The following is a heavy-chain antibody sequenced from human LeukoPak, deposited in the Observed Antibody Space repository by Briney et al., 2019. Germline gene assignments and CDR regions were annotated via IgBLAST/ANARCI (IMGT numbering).Heavy chain of an antibody. CDR2: ISSNSSSI. D-gene: IGHD6-19*01. CDR1: GFTFSGYS. CDR3: ARDKQWLVRTSRGLFDY. J-gene: IGHJ4*02. V-gene: IGHV3-21*01. Sequence: GGSLRLSCAASGFTFSGYSMNWVRQAPGKGLEWVSAISSNSSSIYYADSVKGRFTISRDNAKNSLYLQMNRLRAEDTALYYCARDKQWLVRTSRGLFDYWGQGTLVTVSS.